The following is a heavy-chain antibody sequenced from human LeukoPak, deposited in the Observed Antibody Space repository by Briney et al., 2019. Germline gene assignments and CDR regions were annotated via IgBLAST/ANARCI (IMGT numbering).Heavy chain of an antibody. D-gene: IGHD3-22*01. V-gene: IGHV1-69-2*01. Sequence: ASVKVSCKVSGYTFTDYYMHWVQQAPGKGLEWMGLVDPEDGETVYAEKFQGRVTITADTSTDTAYMELSSLRSEDTAVYYCATEGIGAVAVFDYWGQGTLVTVSS. CDR3: ATEGIGAVAVFDY. CDR2: VDPEDGET. J-gene: IGHJ4*02. CDR1: GYTFTDYY.